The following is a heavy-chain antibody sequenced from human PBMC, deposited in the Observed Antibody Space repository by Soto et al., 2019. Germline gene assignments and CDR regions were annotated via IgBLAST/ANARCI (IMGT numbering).Heavy chain of an antibody. CDR2: IYYSGST. CDR1: GGSISSGGYY. CDR3: ARSGEYDILTGYNPRLNYYYGMDV. J-gene: IGHJ6*02. D-gene: IGHD3-9*01. Sequence: PSETLSLTCTVSGGSISSGGYYWSWIRQHPGKGLEWIGYIYYSGSTYYNPSLKSRVTISVDTSKNQFSLKLSSVTAADTAVYYCARSGEYDILTGYNPRLNYYYGMDVWGQGTTVTVSS. V-gene: IGHV4-31*03.